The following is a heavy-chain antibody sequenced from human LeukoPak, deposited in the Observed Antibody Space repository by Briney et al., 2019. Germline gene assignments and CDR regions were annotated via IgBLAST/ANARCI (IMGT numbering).Heavy chain of an antibody. J-gene: IGHJ4*02. D-gene: IGHD2-21*02. CDR2: MSFDGTNK. CDR1: GFTFSSYA. V-gene: IGHV3-30*04. Sequence: GGSLRLSCAASGFTFSSYAMHWVRQAPGKGLECVALMSFDGTNKYYADSVKGRFTISRDNSKNTLHLQMNSLRAEDTAVYYCARANCGGDCQHSMYYFDFWGQGTLVTVSS. CDR3: ARANCGGDCQHSMYYFDF.